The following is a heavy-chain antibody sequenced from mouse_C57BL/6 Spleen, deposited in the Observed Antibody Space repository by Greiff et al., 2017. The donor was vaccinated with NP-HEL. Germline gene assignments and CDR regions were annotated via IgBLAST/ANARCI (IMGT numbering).Heavy chain of an antibody. J-gene: IGHJ4*01. CDR1: GFSLTSYG. CDR2: IWRGGST. CDR3: AKGDGSLYYYAMDY. V-gene: IGHV2-5*01. D-gene: IGHD2-3*01. Sequence: VPLQQSGPGLVQPSQSLSITCTVSGFSLTSYGVHWVRQSPGKGLEWLGVIWRGGSTDYNAAFMSRLSITKDNSKSQVFFKMNSLQADDTAIYYCAKGDGSLYYYAMDYWGQGTSVTVSS.